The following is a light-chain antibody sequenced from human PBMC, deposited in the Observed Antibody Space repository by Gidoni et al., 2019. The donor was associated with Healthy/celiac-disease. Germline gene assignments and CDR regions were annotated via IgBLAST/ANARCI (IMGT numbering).Light chain of an antibody. CDR2: KAS. CDR1: QSISSR. J-gene: IGKJ3*01. Sequence: DLHITQSPSNLSSSVGERFTITCRASQSISSRLAWYQQKPGKAPKLLIYKASILESGVPARFSGSGSGTEFTLTISSLQPDDFATYYCQQYKSYQGTFGHGTKVDIK. V-gene: IGKV1-5*03. CDR3: QQYKSYQGT.